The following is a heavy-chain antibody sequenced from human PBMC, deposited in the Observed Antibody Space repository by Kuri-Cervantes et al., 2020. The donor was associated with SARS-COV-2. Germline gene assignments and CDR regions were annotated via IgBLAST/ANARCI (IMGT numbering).Heavy chain of an antibody. V-gene: IGHV1-18*01. J-gene: IGHJ5*02. CDR3: ARGYYYDSSGPSWFDP. CDR2: ISAYNGNT. CDR1: GYTFTSYG. Sequence: ASVKVSCKASGYTFTSYGISWVRQAPGQGLEWMGWISAYNGNTNYAQKLQGRVTMTTDTSISTAYMELSSLRFEDTAVYYCARGYYYDSSGPSWFDPWGQGTLVTVSS. D-gene: IGHD3-22*01.